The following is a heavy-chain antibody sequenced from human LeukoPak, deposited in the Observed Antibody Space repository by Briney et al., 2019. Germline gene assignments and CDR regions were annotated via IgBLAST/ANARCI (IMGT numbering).Heavy chain of an antibody. Sequence: ASVKVSCKASGYTFTNYWIQWVRQAPGQGLEWVALINPNDGSTTYAHKFQGRVTMTEDTSTDTAYMELSSLRSEDTAVYYCATTPRVVPAIRTYLYWGQGTLVTVSS. CDR3: ATTPRVVPAIRTYLY. V-gene: IGHV1-46*01. D-gene: IGHD2-2*01. CDR2: INPNDGST. J-gene: IGHJ4*02. CDR1: GYTFTNYW.